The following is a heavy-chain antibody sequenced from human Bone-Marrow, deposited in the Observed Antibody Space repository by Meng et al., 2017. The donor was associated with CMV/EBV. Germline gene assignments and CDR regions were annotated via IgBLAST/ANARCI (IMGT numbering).Heavy chain of an antibody. CDR3: ARYSSSWGVHYYYGMDV. Sequence: ASVKVSCKASGYTFTGYYMHWVRQAPGQGLEWMGWINPNSGGTNYAQKFQGRVNMTRDAPISTAYMELSRLRSDDTAVYYCARYSSSWGVHYYYGMDVWGQGTTVTVSS. D-gene: IGHD6-13*01. J-gene: IGHJ6*02. CDR2: INPNSGGT. V-gene: IGHV1-2*02. CDR1: GYTFTGYY.